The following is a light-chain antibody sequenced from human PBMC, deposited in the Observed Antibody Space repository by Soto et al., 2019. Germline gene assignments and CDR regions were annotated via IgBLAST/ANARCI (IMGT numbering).Light chain of an antibody. J-gene: IGKJ1*01. CDR2: AAS. Sequence: ETVLTQSPATLSLSPGERATLSCRASQTIRSNYLAWYRQTPGQAPRLLIYAASNKATGIAHRFSGSGSGTDFTLIISRLKPEDFALYYCQQYGSSPCTFGHGTKVQIK. V-gene: IGKV3-20*01. CDR1: QTIRSNY. CDR3: QQYGSSPCT.